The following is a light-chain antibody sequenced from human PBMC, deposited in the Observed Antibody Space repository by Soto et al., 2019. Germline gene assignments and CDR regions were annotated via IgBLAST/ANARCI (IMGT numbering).Light chain of an antibody. Sequence: DIQMTQSPSTLSGSVGDRVTITCLASQTISSWLAWYQQKPGKAPKLLIYKASTLQSGVPSRFSGSGSGTDFTLTISCLQSEDFATYYCQQYYSFPWTFGQGTKVDI. CDR2: KAS. CDR1: QTISSW. CDR3: QQYYSFPWT. J-gene: IGKJ1*01. V-gene: IGKV1-5*03.